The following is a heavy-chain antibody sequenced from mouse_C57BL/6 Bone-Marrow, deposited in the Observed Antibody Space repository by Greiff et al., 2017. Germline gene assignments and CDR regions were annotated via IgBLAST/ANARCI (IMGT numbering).Heavy chain of an antibody. CDR1: GYTFTSYW. V-gene: IGHV1-55*01. CDR2: IYPGSGST. Sequence: QVQLQQPGAELVKPGASVKMSCKASGYTFTSYWITWVKQRPGQGLEWIGDIYPGSGSTNYNEKFKSKATLTVDTSSSTAYMQLSSLTSEDSAVYYCERSSITTVYYYAMDYWGQGTSVTVSS. CDR3: ERSSITTVYYYAMDY. D-gene: IGHD1-1*01. J-gene: IGHJ4*01.